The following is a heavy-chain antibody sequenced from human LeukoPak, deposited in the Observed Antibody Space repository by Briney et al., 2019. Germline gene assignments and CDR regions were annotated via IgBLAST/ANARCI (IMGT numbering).Heavy chain of an antibody. V-gene: IGHV4-30-4*01. CDR1: GDSISSGDYF. Sequence: SETLSLTCDVAGDSISSGDYFWSWIRQPPGKGLEWIGYIYHSGSAHYNPSLKSRVTISVDTSKNQFSLVVSSVTAADTAVYYCAREVIMVTTSSDAIDMWGQGTMVTVSS. CDR2: IYHSGSA. D-gene: IGHD4-17*01. J-gene: IGHJ3*02. CDR3: AREVIMVTTSSDAIDM.